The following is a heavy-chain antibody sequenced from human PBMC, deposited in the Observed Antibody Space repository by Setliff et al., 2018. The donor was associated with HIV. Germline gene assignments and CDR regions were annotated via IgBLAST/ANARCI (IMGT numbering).Heavy chain of an antibody. D-gene: IGHD3-16*02. J-gene: IGHJ4*02. V-gene: IGHV4-59*11. CDR1: DGSINSHF. CDR3: VRAQTSVTFGGTVVKPGNYFDS. CDR2: IFHTGTK. Sequence: ETLSLTCTVSDGSINSHFWSWIRQPPGKALEWIGYIFHTGTKTYNPSLKTRVTTSIDTSKNQSYLKVNSMTPADTAIYYCVRAQTSVTFGGTVVKPGNYFDSWGQGILVTVSS.